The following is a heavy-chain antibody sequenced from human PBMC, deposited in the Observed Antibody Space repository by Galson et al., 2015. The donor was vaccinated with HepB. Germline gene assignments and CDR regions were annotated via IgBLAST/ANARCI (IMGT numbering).Heavy chain of an antibody. Sequence: SLRLSCAASGFTFSDYYMSWIRQAPGKGLEWVSYISSSSSYTNYADSVKGRFTISRDNAKNSLYLQMNSLRAEDTAVYYCARDFLEGSRTRALDYWGQGTLVTVSS. CDR1: GFTFSDYY. CDR2: ISSSSSYT. CDR3: ARDFLEGSRTRALDY. V-gene: IGHV3-11*06. D-gene: IGHD1-7*01. J-gene: IGHJ4*02.